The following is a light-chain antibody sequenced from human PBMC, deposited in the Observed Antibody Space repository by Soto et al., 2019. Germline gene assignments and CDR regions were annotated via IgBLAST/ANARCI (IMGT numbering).Light chain of an antibody. CDR1: SSDVGAYNY. Sequence: QSVLTQPRSVSGSPGQSVTISCTGASSDVGAYNYVSWYQQHPGKAPKLMIYDVSTRPSGVPDRFSGSKSGTTASLTISELQAEDEADYYCCSYAGSPYVFGTGTKVTVL. V-gene: IGLV2-11*01. J-gene: IGLJ1*01. CDR3: CSYAGSPYV. CDR2: DVS.